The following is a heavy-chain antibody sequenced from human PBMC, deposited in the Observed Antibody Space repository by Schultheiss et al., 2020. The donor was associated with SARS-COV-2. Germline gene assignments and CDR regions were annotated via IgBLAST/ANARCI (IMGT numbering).Heavy chain of an antibody. CDR1: GGSISSGGYY. CDR2: IYYSGST. J-gene: IGHJ4*02. CDR3: ARHDEAGSGWTY. Sequence: SQTLSLTCTVSGGSISSGGYYWSWIRQHPGKGLEWIGYIYYSGSTYYNPSLKSRVTISVDTSKNQFSLKLSSVTAADTAVYYCARHDEAGSGWTYWGQGTLVTVSS. V-gene: IGHV4-31*03. D-gene: IGHD6-19*01.